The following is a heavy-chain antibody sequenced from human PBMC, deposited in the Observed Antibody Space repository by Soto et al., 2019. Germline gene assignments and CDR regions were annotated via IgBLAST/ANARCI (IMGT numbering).Heavy chain of an antibody. J-gene: IGHJ5*02. CDR1: GFTCNNYA. Sequence: GRSLILCCAASGFTCNNYAMFWFRHSPVHSLVCVSHINTDGSNTNYADSLKGRFTISIDNAKSTLFLQMNSLRDEDTAVYYCAREFCSGGNCYTYSFDPWGQGIPVTVSS. CDR3: AREFCSGGNCYTYSFDP. D-gene: IGHD2-15*01. CDR2: INTDGSNT. V-gene: IGHV3-74*01.